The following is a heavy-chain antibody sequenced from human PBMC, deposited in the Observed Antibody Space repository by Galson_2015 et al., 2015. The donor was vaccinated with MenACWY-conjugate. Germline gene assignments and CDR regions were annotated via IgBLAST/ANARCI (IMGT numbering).Heavy chain of an antibody. CDR1: GFTFSSYA. J-gene: IGHJ4*02. CDR2: IGVSGNST. D-gene: IGHD6-19*01. CDR3: ARAVGSGWKYYFDS. V-gene: IGHV3-23*01. Sequence: SLRLSCAASGFTFSSYAMSWVRQAPGKGLEWVAVIGVSGNSTYYADSVKGRFTISRDNSTNTLYVQMNSLRAEDTAVYYCARAVGSGWKYYFDSWGQGTLVTVSS.